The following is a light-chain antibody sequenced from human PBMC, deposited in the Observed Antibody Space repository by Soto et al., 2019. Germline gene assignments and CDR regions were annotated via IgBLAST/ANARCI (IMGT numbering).Light chain of an antibody. CDR3: QQYGSSPLT. CDR1: QIVSGRY. Sequence: ENVLTQSPATLSLSPGESATLSCGASQIVSGRYLAWYQQKPGLAPRLLIYDASSRATGIPDRFSGSGSGTDFILTISRLEPEDFAVYYCQQYGSSPLTFGGGTNVEIK. V-gene: IGKV3D-20*01. CDR2: DAS. J-gene: IGKJ4*01.